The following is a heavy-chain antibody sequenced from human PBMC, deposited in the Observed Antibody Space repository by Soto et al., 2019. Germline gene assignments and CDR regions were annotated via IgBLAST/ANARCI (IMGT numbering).Heavy chain of an antibody. CDR3: ARDTGKDCSGGSGYTRLGFDY. D-gene: IGHD2-15*01. Sequence: QVQLVQSGAEVKKPGSSVKVSCKASGGTFSSYTISWVRQAPGQGLEWMGRIIPILGIANYAQKFQGRVRITADKSTSTAYMELSSLSSEDTAVYYCARDTGKDCSGGSGYTRLGFDYWGQGTLVTVSS. J-gene: IGHJ4*02. CDR1: GGTFSSYT. V-gene: IGHV1-69*08. CDR2: IIPILGIA.